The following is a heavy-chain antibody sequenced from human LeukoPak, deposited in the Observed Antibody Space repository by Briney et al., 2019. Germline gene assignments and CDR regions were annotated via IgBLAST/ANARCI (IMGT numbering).Heavy chain of an antibody. Sequence: GGSLRLSCAASGFTFSTYSMNWVRQAPGKGLEWVSSITSSSTYIYYADSVKGRFAISRDNAKNSLYLQMNSVRAEDTAVYYCARDSSIQSLDPWGQGTLATVSS. CDR2: ITSSSTYI. D-gene: IGHD2-2*01. CDR3: ARDSSIQSLDP. CDR1: GFTFSTYS. J-gene: IGHJ5*02. V-gene: IGHV3-21*01.